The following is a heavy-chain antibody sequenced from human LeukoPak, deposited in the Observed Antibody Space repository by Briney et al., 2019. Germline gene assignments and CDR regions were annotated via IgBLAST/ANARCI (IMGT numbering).Heavy chain of an antibody. CDR3: ARTIAQYTNTWLYYYYGLDV. J-gene: IGHJ6*02. CDR1: GFSFRSFA. CDR2: ISGGGEDT. Sequence: PGGSLRPSCTASGFSFRSFAMSWVRQAPGQGLEWVSSISGGGEDTYYADSVKGRFTISRDNSETTLYLQMNSLGADDTALYYCARTIAQYTNTWLYYYYGLDVWGQGTTVTVSS. D-gene: IGHD6-13*01. V-gene: IGHV3-23*01.